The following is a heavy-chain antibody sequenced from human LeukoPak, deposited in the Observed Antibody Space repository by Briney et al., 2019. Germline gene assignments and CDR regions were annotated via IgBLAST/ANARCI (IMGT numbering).Heavy chain of an antibody. V-gene: IGHV3-23*01. J-gene: IGHJ4*02. CDR1: GFTFSSYS. D-gene: IGHD6-19*01. CDR2: ISGSGSGGST. Sequence: PGGSLRLSCAASGFTFSSYSMNWVRQAPGKGLEWVSTISGSGSGGSTYYADSVKGRFTISRDNSKDTLFLQMNSPRAEDTAVYYCAKLLAVTNSYYFNYWGQGTLVTVSS. CDR3: AKLLAVTNSYYFNY.